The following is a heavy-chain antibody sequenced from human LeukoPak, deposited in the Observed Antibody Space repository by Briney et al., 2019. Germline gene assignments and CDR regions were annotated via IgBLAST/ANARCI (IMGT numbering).Heavy chain of an antibody. D-gene: IGHD5-24*01. J-gene: IGHJ4*02. V-gene: IGHV4-39*07. CDR3: ARGGDGYNFNFDY. CDR2: IYYSGST. Sequence: SETLSLTCTVSGGSISSSSYYWGWIRQPPGKGLEWIGSIYYSGSTYYNPSLKSRVTISVDTSKNQFSLKLSSVTAADTAVYYCARGGDGYNFNFDYWAREPWSLSPQ. CDR1: GGSISSSSYY.